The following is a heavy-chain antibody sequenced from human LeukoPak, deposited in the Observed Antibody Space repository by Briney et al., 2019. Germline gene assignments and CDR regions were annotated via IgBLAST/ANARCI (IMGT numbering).Heavy chain of an antibody. CDR1: GYTFTGYY. Sequence: ASVKVSCKASGYTFTGYYMHWVRQAPGQGLEWMGWINPNSGGTNYAQKFQGRVTMTRDTSISTAYMELSRLRSDDTAVYYYAGVSDSSGYPVLIDYWGQGTLVTVSS. V-gene: IGHV1-2*02. CDR3: AGVSDSSGYPVLIDY. J-gene: IGHJ4*02. CDR2: INPNSGGT. D-gene: IGHD3-22*01.